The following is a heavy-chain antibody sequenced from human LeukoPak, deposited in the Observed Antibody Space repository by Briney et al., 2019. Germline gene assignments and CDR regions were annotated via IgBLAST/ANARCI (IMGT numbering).Heavy chain of an antibody. CDR2: ISWDGGST. V-gene: IGHV3-43D*03. J-gene: IGHJ4*02. CDR3: AKDHMRSKMTTVEGDYFDY. CDR1: GFTFDDYA. D-gene: IGHD4-23*01. Sequence: GGSQRLSCAASGFTFDDYAMHWVRQAPGKGLEWVSLISWDGGSTYYADSVKGRFTISRDNSKNSLYLQMNSLRAEDTALYYCAKDHMRSKMTTVEGDYFDYWGQGTLVTVSS.